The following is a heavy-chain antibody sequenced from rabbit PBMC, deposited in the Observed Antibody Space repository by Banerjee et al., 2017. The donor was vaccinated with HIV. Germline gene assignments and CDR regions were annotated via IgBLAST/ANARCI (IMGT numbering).Heavy chain of an antibody. CDR3: AREHTYADYGDFNL. J-gene: IGHJ4*01. Sequence: QSLEESGGDLVKPGASLTLTCTASGIDFSSYYCMCWVRQAPGKGLEWIGYIDPVFSGRYYASWVNGRFSISRENTQNTLYLQLTSLTAADTATYFCAREHTYADYGDFNLWGPGTLVTVS. D-gene: IGHD2-1*01. CDR1: GIDFSSYYC. CDR2: IDPVFSGR. V-gene: IGHV1S40*01.